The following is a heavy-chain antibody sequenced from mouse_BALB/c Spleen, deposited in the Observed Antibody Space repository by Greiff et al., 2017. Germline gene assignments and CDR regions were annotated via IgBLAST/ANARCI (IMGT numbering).Heavy chain of an antibody. Sequence: VKLVESGAELMKPGASVKISCKATGYTFSSYWIEWVKQRPGHGLEWIGEILPGSGSTNYNEKFKGKATFTADTSSNTAYMQLSSLTSEDSAVYYCARIYYGNSAWFAYWGQGTLVTVSA. J-gene: IGHJ3*01. CDR2: ILPGSGST. V-gene: IGHV1-9*01. D-gene: IGHD2-1*01. CDR1: GYTFSSYW. CDR3: ARIYYGNSAWFAY.